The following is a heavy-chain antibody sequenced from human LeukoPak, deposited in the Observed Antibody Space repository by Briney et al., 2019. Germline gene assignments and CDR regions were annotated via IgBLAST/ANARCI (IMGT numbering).Heavy chain of an antibody. CDR3: ARSEAFWSGGYSWSNVGAFDI. J-gene: IGHJ3*02. Sequence: SETLSLTCAVSGYSISSAYYCGWIRQPPGKGLDWIGSINHSGSTYYNPSLKSRVNLSLDTSKNQFSLRLSSVTAADTAVYYCARSEAFWSGGYSWSNVGAFDIWGQGTTVTVSS. CDR1: GYSISSAYY. CDR2: INHSGST. D-gene: IGHD3-3*01. V-gene: IGHV4-38-2*01.